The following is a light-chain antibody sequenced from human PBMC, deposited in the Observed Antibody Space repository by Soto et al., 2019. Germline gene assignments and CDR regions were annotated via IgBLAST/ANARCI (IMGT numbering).Light chain of an antibody. CDR3: QQLYTLPFT. CDR2: EAS. J-gene: IGKJ5*01. Sequence: DIQMTQSPSSVSASVGDRVTIACRASQGISSYLAWYQQKPGKAPKLLIYEASTLQSGVPSRFSGSGSGTEFTLTISGLLPEDFAAYHCQQLYTLPFTFGQGTRLEIK. V-gene: IGKV1-9*01. CDR1: QGISSY.